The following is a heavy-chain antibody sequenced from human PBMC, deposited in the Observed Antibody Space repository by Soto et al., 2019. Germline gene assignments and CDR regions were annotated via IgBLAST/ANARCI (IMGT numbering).Heavy chain of an antibody. CDR2: ISYDGSNK. Sequence: GGSLILSCAASGFTFSSYAMHWVRQAPGKGLEWVAVISYDGSNKYYADSVKGRFTISRDNSKNTLYLQMNILRAEDTAVYYCVKGEYYYDSSGYYPFDYWGQGTLVTVSS. D-gene: IGHD3-22*01. V-gene: IGHV3-30-3*01. CDR1: GFTFSSYA. CDR3: VKGEYYYDSSGYYPFDY. J-gene: IGHJ4*02.